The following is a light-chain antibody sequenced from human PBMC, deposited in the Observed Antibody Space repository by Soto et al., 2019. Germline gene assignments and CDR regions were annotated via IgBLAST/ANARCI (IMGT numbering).Light chain of an antibody. CDR3: QHYNNWPLT. Sequence: DIQMTRSTSSLSASVRDIVTITCKASQDIKNYLNWYQQKSGKAPKLLIYDASDLETGVPARFSGSGSGTEFTLTISSLQSEGFAVYYCQHYNNWPLTFGGGTKVDI. V-gene: IGKV1-33*01. J-gene: IGKJ4*01. CDR2: DAS. CDR1: QDIKNY.